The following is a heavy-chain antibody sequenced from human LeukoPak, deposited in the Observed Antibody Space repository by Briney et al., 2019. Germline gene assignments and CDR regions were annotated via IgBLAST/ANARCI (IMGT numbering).Heavy chain of an antibody. D-gene: IGHD6-13*01. Sequence: GGSLRLSCAASGFTFSSYWMSWVRQAPGKGLEWVANIKQDGSEKYYVDSVKGRLTISRDNAKNSLYLQMNSLRAEDTAVYYCARDRIAAGEYYYYYYMDVWGKGTTVTVSS. CDR3: ARDRIAAGEYYYYYYMDV. CDR2: IKQDGSEK. CDR1: GFTFSSYW. V-gene: IGHV3-7*01. J-gene: IGHJ6*03.